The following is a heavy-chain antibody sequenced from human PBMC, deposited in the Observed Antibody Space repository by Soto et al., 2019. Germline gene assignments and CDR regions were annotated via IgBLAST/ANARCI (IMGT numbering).Heavy chain of an antibody. CDR2: TRDKVNSYTT. CDR3: VGRDQDSRRTFEY. D-gene: IGHD2-2*01. J-gene: IGHJ4*02. V-gene: IGHV3-72*01. Sequence: EVQLVESGGGLVQPGGSLRLSCAASGFSISDHYMDWVRQAPGKGLEWVGRTRDKVNSYTTEYAASVRGRFTISRDDSPNSLSLQMNSLKTEETAVYYCVGRDQDSRRTFEYWGQGTLVTVSS. CDR1: GFSISDHY.